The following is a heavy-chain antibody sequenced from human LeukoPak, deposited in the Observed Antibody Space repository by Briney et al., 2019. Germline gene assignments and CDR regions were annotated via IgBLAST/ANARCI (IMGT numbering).Heavy chain of an antibody. V-gene: IGHV3-23*01. J-gene: IGHJ3*01. CDR2: ISASGSRT. Sequence: GGSLRLSCTSSGFDFNTFAMNWVRQAPGKGLEWVSGISASGSRTYYGGAAKGRFTISRDDSKNMLFLDMNNLRAEDTARHFCARDRSPHYYDSSGYGAFNVWGQGTMVTVSS. CDR3: ARDRSPHYYDSSGYGAFNV. CDR1: GFDFNTFA. D-gene: IGHD3-22*01.